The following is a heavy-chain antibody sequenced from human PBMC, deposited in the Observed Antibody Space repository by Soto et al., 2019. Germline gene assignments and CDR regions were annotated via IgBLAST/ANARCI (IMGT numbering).Heavy chain of an antibody. CDR2: INAGNGNT. D-gene: IGHD1-1*01. CDR3: ASTGEESPYVGYMDV. Sequence: GASVKVSCKASGYTFTSYAMHWVRQAPGQRLEWMGWINAGNGNTKYSKKFQGRVTITRDTSASTAYMELSSLRSEDTAVYYCASTGEESPYVGYMDVWGKGTTVTVSS. J-gene: IGHJ6*03. V-gene: IGHV1-3*01. CDR1: GYTFTSYA.